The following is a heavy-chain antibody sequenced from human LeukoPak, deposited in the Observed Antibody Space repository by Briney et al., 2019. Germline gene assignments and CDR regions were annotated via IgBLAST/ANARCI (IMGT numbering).Heavy chain of an antibody. D-gene: IGHD1-26*01. CDR3: ASRSSGYYYGMDV. Sequence: KPSETLSLTCAVYGESFSGYYWSWIRQPPGKGLEWIGEINHSGSTNYNPSLKSRVTISVDTSKNQFSLKLSSVTAADTAVYYCASRSSGYYYGMDVWGQGTTVTVS. V-gene: IGHV4-34*01. J-gene: IGHJ6*02. CDR1: GESFSGYY. CDR2: INHSGST.